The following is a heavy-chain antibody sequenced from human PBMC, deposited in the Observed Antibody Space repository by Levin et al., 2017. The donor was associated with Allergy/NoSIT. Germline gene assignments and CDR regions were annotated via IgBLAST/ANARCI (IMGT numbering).Heavy chain of an antibody. V-gene: IGHV3-9*01. Sequence: TGGSLRLSCAASGFTFGDYAMHWVRQAPGKGLEWVSGINWNRDKIGYADSVRARFTISRDNAKNSLYLQMNSLGHEDTALYYCAKGLNWGSPNTFDYWGQGTLVTVSS. CDR1: GFTFGDYA. J-gene: IGHJ4*02. CDR2: INWNRDKI. D-gene: IGHD7-27*01. CDR3: AKGLNWGSPNTFDY.